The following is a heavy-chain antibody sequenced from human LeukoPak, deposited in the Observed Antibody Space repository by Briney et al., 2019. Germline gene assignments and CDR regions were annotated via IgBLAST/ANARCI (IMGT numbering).Heavy chain of an antibody. J-gene: IGHJ6*02. CDR2: INAANGNA. D-gene: IGHD6-19*01. CDR1: GYTLSSSA. CDR3: ARDGKHIAVPGVRYPMDV. V-gene: IGHV1-3*01. Sequence: ASVKVSCKASGYTLSSSAMHWVRQAPGQRLEWKGRINAANGNAEYSQKFQGRVIVTTDTSANTVYMELSSLRSEDTAVYYCARDGKHIAVPGVRYPMDVWGQGTAVTVSS.